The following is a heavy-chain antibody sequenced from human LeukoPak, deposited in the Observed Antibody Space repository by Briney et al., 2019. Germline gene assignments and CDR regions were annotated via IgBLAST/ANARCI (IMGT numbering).Heavy chain of an antibody. Sequence: GGSLRLSCAASGFTFSYAWMTWVRQGPGQGLEWVGHIAVRSDGCTTDFAAPVKGRFTISRDDSKNTLYLQMDSLQTEDTAVYYCASLVGFSLYYWGQGTLVTVSS. CDR3: ASLVGFSLYY. J-gene: IGHJ4*02. CDR1: GFTFSYAW. V-gene: IGHV3-15*04. D-gene: IGHD1-26*01. CDR2: IAVRSDGCTT.